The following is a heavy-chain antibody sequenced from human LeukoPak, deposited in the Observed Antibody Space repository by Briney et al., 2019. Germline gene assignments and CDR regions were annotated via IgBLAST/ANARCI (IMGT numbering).Heavy chain of an antibody. CDR3: ARVYAWDSSGWYRERYYFDY. Sequence: ASVKVSRKASGYTFTSYAMNWVRQAPGQGLEWMGWINTNTGNPTYAQGFTGRFVFSLDTSVSTAYLQISSLKAEDTAVYYCARVYAWDSSGWYRERYYFDYWGQGTLVTVSS. V-gene: IGHV7-4-1*02. CDR2: INTNTGNP. D-gene: IGHD6-19*01. CDR1: GYTFTSYA. J-gene: IGHJ4*02.